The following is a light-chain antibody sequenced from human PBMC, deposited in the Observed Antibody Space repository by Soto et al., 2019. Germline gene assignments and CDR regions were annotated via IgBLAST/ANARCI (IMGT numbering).Light chain of an antibody. V-gene: IGLV1-47*01. CDR1: GSNIGSHS. J-gene: IGLJ1*01. CDR2: TNN. CDR3: ATWDASLSGHV. Sequence: QTVVTQPPSASGTPGQTVTISCSGSGSNIGSHSVHWYQHLPGTAPKLLIHTNNQRPSGVPDRFSGSKSGTSASLAISGLRSEDEADYYCATWDASLSGHVFGTGIKLTVL.